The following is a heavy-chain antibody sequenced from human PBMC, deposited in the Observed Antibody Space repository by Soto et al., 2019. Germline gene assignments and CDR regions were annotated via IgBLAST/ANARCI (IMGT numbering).Heavy chain of an antibody. Sequence: GGSLRLSCAASGFTFSSYAMSWVRQAPGKGLEWVSAISGSGGSTYYADSVKGRFTISRDNSKNTLYLQMNSLRAEDTAVYYCAKGRIAARFLKIAVYYYYGMDVWGQGTTVTVSS. J-gene: IGHJ6*02. D-gene: IGHD6-6*01. CDR2: ISGSGGST. CDR3: AKGRIAARFLKIAVYYYYGMDV. CDR1: GFTFSSYA. V-gene: IGHV3-23*01.